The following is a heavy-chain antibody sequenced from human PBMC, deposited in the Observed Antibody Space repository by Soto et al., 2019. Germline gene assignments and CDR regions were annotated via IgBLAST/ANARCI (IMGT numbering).Heavy chain of an antibody. CDR2: TYYRSKWYN. V-gene: IGHV6-1*01. Sequence: QVQLQQSGPGLVKPSQTLSLTCAISGDSVSSNSAAWNWIRQSPSRGLEWLGRTYYRSKWYNDYAVSVKGRVTSNPDTSKNQFSLQLNSVTPEDTAVYYCVRDLVAVAGGRFDYWGQGTLVTVSS. CDR3: VRDLVAVAGGRFDY. CDR1: GDSVSSNSAA. J-gene: IGHJ4*02. D-gene: IGHD6-19*01.